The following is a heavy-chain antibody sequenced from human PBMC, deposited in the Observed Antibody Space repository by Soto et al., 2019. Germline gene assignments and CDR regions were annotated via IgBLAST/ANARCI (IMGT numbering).Heavy chain of an antibody. J-gene: IGHJ2*01. V-gene: IGHV3-33*01. CDR1: GFTFSSYG. CDR3: ASGTATTAVGMMGMMYFDL. Sequence: QVQLVESGGGVVQPGRSLRLSCAASGFTFSSYGMHWVRQAPGKGLEWVAVIWYDGSNKYYADSVKGRFTISRDNSKNTLYLQMNSLRAEDTAVYYCASGTATTAVGMMGMMYFDLWGRGTLVTVSS. D-gene: IGHD6-13*01. CDR2: IWYDGSNK.